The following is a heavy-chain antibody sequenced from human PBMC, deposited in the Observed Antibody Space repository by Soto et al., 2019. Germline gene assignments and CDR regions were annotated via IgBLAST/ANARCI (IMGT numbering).Heavy chain of an antibody. CDR1: GFIFSGYA. CDR3: AKETNAYEINF. CDR2: IPYDGNTQ. Sequence: QVQLVESGGGVVQPGRSLRLSCAASGFIFSGYAMHWVRQAPGKGLEWVAVIPYDGNTQYYADSVKGRFTVSRDNSNNMLYVQMNNLRDEDTAMYYCAKETNAYEINFWGQGTLVTVSS. D-gene: IGHD3-9*01. V-gene: IGHV3-30-3*01. J-gene: IGHJ4*02.